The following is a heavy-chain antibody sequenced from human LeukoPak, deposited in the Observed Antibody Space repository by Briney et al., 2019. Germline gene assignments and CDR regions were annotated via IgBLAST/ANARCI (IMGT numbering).Heavy chain of an antibody. J-gene: IGHJ3*01. CDR1: AFTFSSHQ. CDR2: ITQDGSGK. Sequence: GGSLRLSCAASAFTFSSHQMSWVRQAPGKGLEWVAKITQDGSGKYYMDSVKGRFIISRDNGKNSLYLQMNSLGVEDTAVYYCARDWRQDNAFDLWGQGTMVTVSS. CDR3: ARDWRQDNAFDL. V-gene: IGHV3-7*01. D-gene: IGHD2-15*01.